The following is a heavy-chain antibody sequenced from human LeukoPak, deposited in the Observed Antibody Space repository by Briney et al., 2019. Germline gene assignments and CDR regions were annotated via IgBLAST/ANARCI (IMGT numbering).Heavy chain of an antibody. Sequence: GGSLRLSCAASGFTFSDHYMDWVRQAPGKGLEWVGRSRNKANSYTTEYAASVKGRFTISRDESKNSLFLEMNSLKTEDTAVYYCARGVTPGWFDPWGQGTLVTVSS. J-gene: IGHJ5*02. D-gene: IGHD2-21*02. V-gene: IGHV3-72*01. CDR1: GFTFSDHY. CDR2: SRNKANSYTT. CDR3: ARGVTPGWFDP.